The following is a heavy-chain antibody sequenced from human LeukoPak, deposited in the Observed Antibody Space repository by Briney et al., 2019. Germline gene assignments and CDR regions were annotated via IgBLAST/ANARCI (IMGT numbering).Heavy chain of an antibody. CDR3: VREYQLLGYYYYYMDV. CDR1: GYTFTGYY. CDR2: INANSGCT. Sequence: ASVQVCCKACGYTFTGYYMHWVRQAPGQGLEWMGRINANSGCTNYAQKFQGRVTMTRDTSISTAYMELSRLRYDDTAVYYCVREYQLLGYYYYYMDVWGKGTTVTVSS. V-gene: IGHV1-2*06. J-gene: IGHJ6*03. D-gene: IGHD2-2*01.